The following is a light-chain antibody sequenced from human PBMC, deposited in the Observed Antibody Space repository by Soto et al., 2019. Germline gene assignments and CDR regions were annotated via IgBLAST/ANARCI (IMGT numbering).Light chain of an antibody. V-gene: IGKV1-39*01. Sequence: DIQMTQSPSSLSASVGDRVTITCRASQSISSYLNWYQQKPGEAPTLLIYAASSLESGVPSRFSGSGSGTDFTLTISSLQPEDFATYYCQQSYSTPLTFGGGTKVEIK. CDR1: QSISSY. CDR2: AAS. J-gene: IGKJ4*01. CDR3: QQSYSTPLT.